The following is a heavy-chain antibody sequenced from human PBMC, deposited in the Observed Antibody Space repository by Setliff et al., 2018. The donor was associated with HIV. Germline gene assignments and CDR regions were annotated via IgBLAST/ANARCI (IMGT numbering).Heavy chain of an antibody. J-gene: IGHJ4*02. V-gene: IGHV1-46*01. Sequence: ASVKVSCKASGYSFTSYTIHWVRQAPGQRLEWMGMINPSGSITNYAQKFQGRLTLTRDTSMSTVYMELNSLKSEDTAIYYCAREPPRRRGTVAEDYWGQGTLVTVSS. CDR1: GYSFTSYT. CDR3: AREPPRRRGTVAEDY. CDR2: INPSGSIT. D-gene: IGHD1-26*01.